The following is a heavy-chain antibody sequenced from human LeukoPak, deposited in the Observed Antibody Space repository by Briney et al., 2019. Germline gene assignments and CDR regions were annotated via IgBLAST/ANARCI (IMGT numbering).Heavy chain of an antibody. J-gene: IGHJ6*03. V-gene: IGHV4-39*07. D-gene: IGHD3-16*02. CDR2: MYYSASP. CDR3: VRVVSYPRLYYMDV. Sequence: KTSETLSLTCDISGGSISSSDHSWGWVRQAPEKGLEWIGFMYYSASPYYNPNLKSRVTMSVDTSKNEISLKMNPVTAADSAIYYCVRVVSYPRLYYMDVWGRGTTVTVSS. CDR1: GGSISSSDHS.